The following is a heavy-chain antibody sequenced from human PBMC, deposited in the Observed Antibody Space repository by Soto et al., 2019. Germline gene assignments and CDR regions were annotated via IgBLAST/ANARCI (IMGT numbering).Heavy chain of an antibody. CDR3: ARDPGSLLTIFDLHYYGMDV. CDR1: GGSISSYY. Sequence: PXGTLCLTCTVSGGSISSYYWSWIRQPSGKGLEWIGRIYTSGSTNYNPSLKSRVTMSVDTSKNQFSLKLSSVTAADTAVYYCARDPGSLLTIFDLHYYGMDVWGQGTTVTVSS. D-gene: IGHD3-3*01. V-gene: IGHV4-4*07. CDR2: IYTSGST. J-gene: IGHJ6*02.